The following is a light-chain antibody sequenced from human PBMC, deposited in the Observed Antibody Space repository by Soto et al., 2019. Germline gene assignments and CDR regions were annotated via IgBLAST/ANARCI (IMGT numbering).Light chain of an antibody. Sequence: QSVLTQPASVSGSPGQSITISCTGTSGDIGSYNRVSWYQQTPGKAPKLIIYEVTDQPSGVSNRFSGSKYGNTASLTISWLQAEDGAEYSCSSYTNINTRAGVFGTGTKVTVL. J-gene: IGLJ1*01. CDR2: EVT. CDR1: SGDIGSYNR. V-gene: IGLV2-14*01. CDR3: SSYTNINTRAGV.